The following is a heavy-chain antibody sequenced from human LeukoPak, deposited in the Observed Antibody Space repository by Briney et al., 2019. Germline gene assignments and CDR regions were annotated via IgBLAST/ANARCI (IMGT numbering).Heavy chain of an antibody. CDR2: INPNSGGT. D-gene: IGHD6-19*01. CDR3: ARHFEYSSGWKWADPGDY. V-gene: IGHV1-2*02. Sequence: ASVKVSCKASGYTFTGYYMHWVRQAPGQGLEWMGWINPNSGGTNYAQKFQGRVTMTRDTSISTAYMELSRLRSDDTAVYYCARHFEYSSGWKWADPGDYRGQGTLVTVSS. J-gene: IGHJ4*02. CDR1: GYTFTGYY.